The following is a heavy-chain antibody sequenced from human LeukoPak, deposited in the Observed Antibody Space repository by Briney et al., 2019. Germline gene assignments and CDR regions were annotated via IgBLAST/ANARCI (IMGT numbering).Heavy chain of an antibody. J-gene: IGHJ6*02. V-gene: IGHV3-33*01. CDR3: ATDRETTVNPVSRYYYYYGMDV. Sequence: PGGSLRLSCAASGFTFSSYGMHWVRQAPGRGLEWVAVIWYDGSNKYYADSVKGRFTISIDNSKNTLYLQMNSLTAEDTAVYYCATDRETTVNPVSRYYYYYGMDVWGQGTTVTVSS. CDR1: GFTFSSYG. D-gene: IGHD4-17*01. CDR2: IWYDGSNK.